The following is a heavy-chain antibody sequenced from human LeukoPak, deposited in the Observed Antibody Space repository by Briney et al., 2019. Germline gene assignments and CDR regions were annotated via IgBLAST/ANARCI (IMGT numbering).Heavy chain of an antibody. CDR3: ARAGERVVVVAATTDFDY. J-gene: IGHJ4*02. D-gene: IGHD2-15*01. CDR1: GGSISSGSYY. Sequence: SETLSLTCTVSGGSISSGSYYWSWIRQPPGKGLEWIGEINHSGSTNYNPSLKSRVTISVDTSKNQFSLKLSSVTAADTAVYYCARAGERVVVVAATTDFDYWGQGTLVTVSS. CDR2: INHSGST. V-gene: IGHV4-39*07.